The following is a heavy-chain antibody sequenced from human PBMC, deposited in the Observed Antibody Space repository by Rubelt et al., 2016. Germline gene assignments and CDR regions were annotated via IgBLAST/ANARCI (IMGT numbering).Heavy chain of an antibody. D-gene: IGHD6-19*01. Sequence: QVQLQQWGAGLLKPSETLSLTCAVYGGSFSGYYWTWIRQPPGKGLEWIGEINHSGSTNYNPSLKSRVTISVDKSKNQFSLKLSSVTAADTAVYYCARVGFGSSFDYWGQGTLVTVSS. CDR1: GGSFSGYY. V-gene: IGHV4-34*01. CDR2: INHSGST. J-gene: IGHJ4*02. CDR3: ARVGFGSSFDY.